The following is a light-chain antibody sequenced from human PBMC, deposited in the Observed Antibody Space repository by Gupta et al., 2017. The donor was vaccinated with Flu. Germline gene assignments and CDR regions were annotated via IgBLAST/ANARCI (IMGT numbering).Light chain of an antibody. Sequence: PTSLSASVGDRVTIACLASQSISSYLNWYQQKPGKAPKLLICAASSLQSGVPSRFSGSGSGTDFTLTISRLQPEDFATYYCQQSYSTPRTFGQGTKVEIK. CDR2: AAS. J-gene: IGKJ1*01. CDR3: QQSYSTPRT. CDR1: QSISSY. V-gene: IGKV1-39*01.